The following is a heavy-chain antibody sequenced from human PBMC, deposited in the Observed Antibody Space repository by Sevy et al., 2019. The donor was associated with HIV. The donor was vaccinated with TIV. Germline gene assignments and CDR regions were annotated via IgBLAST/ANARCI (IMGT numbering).Heavy chain of an antibody. V-gene: IGHV3-7*01. J-gene: IGHJ6*02. CDR1: GFTFSSYW. Sequence: GGSLRLSCAASGFTFSSYWMSWVRQAPGKGLEWVANIKQDGSEKYYVDSVKGRFTISRANAKNSLYLQMNSLRAEDTAVFCCARDQYYYGSGSYSPCRYYYYGMDVWGQGTTVTVSS. CDR3: ARDQYYYGSGSYSPCRYYYYGMDV. CDR2: IKQDGSEK. D-gene: IGHD3-10*01.